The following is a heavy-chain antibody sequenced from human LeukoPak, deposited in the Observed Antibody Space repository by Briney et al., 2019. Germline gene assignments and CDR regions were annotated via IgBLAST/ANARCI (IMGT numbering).Heavy chain of an antibody. CDR1: GFTFSSYA. J-gene: IGHJ4*02. D-gene: IGHD3-10*01. V-gene: IGHV3-23*01. CDR2: ISGSGGST. CDR3: AKREGYYYGSGSYYILDY. Sequence: GGSLRLSCAASGFTFSSYAMSWVRQAPGKGLEWVSAISGSGGSTYYADSVKGRFTISRDNSKNTLYLQMNSLRAEDTAVYYCAKREGYYYGSGSYYILDYWGQGTLVTVSS.